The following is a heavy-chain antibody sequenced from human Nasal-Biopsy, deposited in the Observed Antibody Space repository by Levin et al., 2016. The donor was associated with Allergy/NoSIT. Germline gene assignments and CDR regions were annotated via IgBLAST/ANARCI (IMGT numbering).Heavy chain of an antibody. CDR1: GYTFVSYW. CDR2: IYPGDSNT. J-gene: IGHJ5*02. D-gene: IGHD3-10*01. CDR3: ARGSTYYYASGKYNWFDP. Sequence: GESLKISCEASGYTFVSYWIGWVRQMPGKGLEWMGIIYPGDSNTIYSPSFQGQVTISADKFINTAYLQWSSLKASDTAMYYCARGSTYYYASGKYNWFDPWGQGTLVTVSS. V-gene: IGHV5-51*01.